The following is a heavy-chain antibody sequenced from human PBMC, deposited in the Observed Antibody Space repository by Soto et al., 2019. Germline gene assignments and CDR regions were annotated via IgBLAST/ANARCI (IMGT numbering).Heavy chain of an antibody. D-gene: IGHD3-3*01. V-gene: IGHV1-18*01. CDR3: ARDLSKRITIFGVDPPSAFDI. CDR2: ISAYNGNT. Sequence: GASVKVSCKASGYTFTSYGISWVRQAPGQGLEWMGWISAYNGNTNYAQKLQGRVTMTTDTSTSTAYMEPRSLRSDDTAVYYCARDLSKRITIFGVDPPSAFDIWGQGTMVTVSS. J-gene: IGHJ3*02. CDR1: GYTFTSYG.